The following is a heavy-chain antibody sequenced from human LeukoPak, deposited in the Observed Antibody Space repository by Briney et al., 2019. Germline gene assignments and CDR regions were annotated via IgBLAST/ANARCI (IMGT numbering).Heavy chain of an antibody. CDR1: GFIFSNYA. V-gene: IGHV3-23*01. CDR2: ISGSGDTT. J-gene: IGHJ3*01. Sequence: GGSLRLSCATSGFIFSNYAVNWVRQAPGKGLEWVSIISGSGDTTYYADSVKGRFTISRDNSKNTLYLQMNSLRAGDTAVYYCARQAVARPFDLWGQGTMVAVSS. CDR3: ARQAVARPFDL.